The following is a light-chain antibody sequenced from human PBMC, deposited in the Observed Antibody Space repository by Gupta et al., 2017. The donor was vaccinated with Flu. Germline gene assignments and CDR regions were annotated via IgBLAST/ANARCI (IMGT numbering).Light chain of an antibody. CDR3: SSYTSSSTPWV. CDR2: EVS. J-gene: IGLJ3*02. Sequence: QSALTQPASVSGSPGQSITISCTGNSSDFGGYNYVSWYQQHPDKAPKLMIYEVSNRPSGVSNRFSGSNSGNTASLTISGLQAEDEADYYCSSYTSSSTPWVFGGGTKLTVL. V-gene: IGLV2-14*01. CDR1: SSDFGGYNY.